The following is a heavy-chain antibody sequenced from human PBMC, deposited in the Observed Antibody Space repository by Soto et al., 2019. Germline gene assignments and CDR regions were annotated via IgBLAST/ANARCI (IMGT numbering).Heavy chain of an antibody. Sequence: QRQLEESGGGVVQPGGSLRLSCAASGFTFSHYGIHWVRQAPGKGLEWVAVISNDGSHESYGDSVKGRFTISRDNSKNTAYLQMSSLRAEDSAVYFCAKATGKIAMAGLWGQGNRVTVSS. CDR2: ISNDGSHE. CDR1: GFTFSHYG. J-gene: IGHJ4*02. CDR3: AKATGKIAMAGL. D-gene: IGHD6-19*01. V-gene: IGHV3-30*18.